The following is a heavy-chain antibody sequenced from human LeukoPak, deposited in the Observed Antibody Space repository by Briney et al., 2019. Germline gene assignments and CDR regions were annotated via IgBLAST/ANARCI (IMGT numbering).Heavy chain of an antibody. V-gene: IGHV1-2*02. CDR1: GYTFTGYY. CDR2: INPNTGGT. Sequence: ASVKVSCKASGYTFTGYYMHWVRQAPGQGLEWMGWINPNTGGTNYAQKFQGRVTMTRDTSISTAYMELSRLRSDDTAVYYCALVTDYGDPLDYWGQGTLVTVSS. J-gene: IGHJ4*02. CDR3: ALVTDYGDPLDY. D-gene: IGHD4-17*01.